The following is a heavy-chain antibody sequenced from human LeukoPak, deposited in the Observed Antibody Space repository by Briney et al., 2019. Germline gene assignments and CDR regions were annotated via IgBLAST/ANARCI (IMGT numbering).Heavy chain of an antibody. J-gene: IGHJ4*02. D-gene: IGHD3-3*01. CDR1: GGSISSSSYY. CDR3: ARRGFAPSDY. CDR2: IYYSGST. Sequence: SETLSLTCTVSGGSISSSSYYWGWIRQPPGKGLERIGSIYYSGSTYYNPSLKSRVTISVDTSKNQFSLKLSSVTAADTAVYYCARRGFAPSDYWGQGTLVTVSS. V-gene: IGHV4-39*01.